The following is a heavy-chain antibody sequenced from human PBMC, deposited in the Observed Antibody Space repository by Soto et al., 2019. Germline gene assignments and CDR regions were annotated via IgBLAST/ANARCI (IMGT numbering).Heavy chain of an antibody. V-gene: IGHV3-23*01. J-gene: IGHJ4*02. CDR3: AKDHSISPEGVWGFDF. D-gene: IGHD6-13*01. CDR1: GFTFSNFA. Sequence: VQLLESGGGLVQPGGSLRLSCAASGFTFSNFALSWVRQAPGKGPQWVSSILGGGGATFYADSMKGRFTISRDNSKNTLYLQMSSLRADDTAVYHCAKDHSISPEGVWGFDFWGRGTLVTVSS. CDR2: ILGGGGAT.